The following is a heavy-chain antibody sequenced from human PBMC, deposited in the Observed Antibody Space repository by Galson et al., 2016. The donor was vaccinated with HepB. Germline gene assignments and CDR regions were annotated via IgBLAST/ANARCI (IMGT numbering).Heavy chain of an antibody. Sequence: SLRLSCAASGFTFNNYGMHWVRQAPGKGLEWVALTWYDGSNKYYAAPVKGRFTVSRANSNNTLYLNMSRLRAEDTAVYYGAKDLDSSGWEGIDHWGQGTRVTVSS. D-gene: IGHD3-22*01. CDR1: GFTFNNYG. V-gene: IGHV3-33*06. CDR3: AKDLDSSGWEGIDH. CDR2: TWYDGSNK. J-gene: IGHJ4*02.